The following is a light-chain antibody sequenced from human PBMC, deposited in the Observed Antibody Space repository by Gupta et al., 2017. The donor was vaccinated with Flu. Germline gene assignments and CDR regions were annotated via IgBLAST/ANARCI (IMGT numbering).Light chain of an antibody. V-gene: IGKV3-20*01. CDR1: HSVSSSY. Sequence: IVLTHSPGLLSLSPGERGTLSCRASHSVSSSYLAWYQQRPGQAPRLLIHGASNRATGVPDRFSGSGSGTDFTLTINRLEPEDFAVYYCQHYGYSPFTFGQGTKMEI. J-gene: IGKJ2*01. CDR2: GAS. CDR3: QHYGYSPFT.